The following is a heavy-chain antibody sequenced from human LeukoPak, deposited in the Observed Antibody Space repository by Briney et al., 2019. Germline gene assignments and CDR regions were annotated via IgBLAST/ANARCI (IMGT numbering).Heavy chain of an antibody. D-gene: IGHD3-3*01. CDR2: INHSGST. J-gene: IGHJ4*02. Sequence: PSETLSLTCAVYGGSFSGYYWSWIRQPPGKGLEWIGEINHSGSTNYNPSLKSRVTISVDKSKNQFSLKLSSVTAADTAVYYCARDLSDFWSGYYGDWGQGTLVTVSS. CDR3: ARDLSDFWSGYYGD. V-gene: IGHV4-34*01. CDR1: GGSFSGYY.